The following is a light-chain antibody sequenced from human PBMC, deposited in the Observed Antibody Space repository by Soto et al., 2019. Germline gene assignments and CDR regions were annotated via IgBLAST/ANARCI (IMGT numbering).Light chain of an antibody. CDR2: DAS. J-gene: IGKJ2*01. Sequence: EIVLTHSPATLSVSPGERATLSCRASQSVGSNLAWYQQSPGQPPRLLIYDASTRATDIPARFSGGGSGTDFTLTISSLQSADFAVYYCQQYNNWPYTFGQGTKLQIK. CDR3: QQYNNWPYT. CDR1: QSVGSN. V-gene: IGKV3-15*01.